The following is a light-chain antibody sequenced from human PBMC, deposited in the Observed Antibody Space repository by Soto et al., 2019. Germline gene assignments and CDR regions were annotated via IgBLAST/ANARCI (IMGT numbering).Light chain of an antibody. J-gene: IGKJ1*01. CDR1: QSLLQSNGNIY. CDR3: MQAIRVPRT. CDR2: LGS. Sequence: DIVLTQSPLSLPVTPGEPATISCRSSQSLLQSNGNIYLDWYVQKPGQSPQLLIYLGSIRASGVPDRFSGRGSGSDFTLKITRVAAEDFGVCMQAIRVPRTFGLGTKVDI. V-gene: IGKV2-28*01.